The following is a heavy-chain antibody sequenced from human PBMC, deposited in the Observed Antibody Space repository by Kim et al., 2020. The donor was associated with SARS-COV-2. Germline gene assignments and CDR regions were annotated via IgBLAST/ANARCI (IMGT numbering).Heavy chain of an antibody. V-gene: IGHV1-58*02. J-gene: IGHJ6*01. CDR1: GCTFTSSA. Sequence: SVKVSCKASGCTFTSSAINWVRQARGQRLEWIGGIVVGSGNTNYAQKFQERVTITRDVSTSTAYMELSSLRSEDTAVYYCAGDGAGVYTYVSRDDSFYG. CDR3: AGDGAGVYTYVSRDDSFYG. CDR2: IVVGSGNT. D-gene: IGHD5-18*01.